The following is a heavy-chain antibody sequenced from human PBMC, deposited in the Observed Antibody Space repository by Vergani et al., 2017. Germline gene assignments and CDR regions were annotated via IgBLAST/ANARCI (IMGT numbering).Heavy chain of an antibody. CDR1: GGSFSGYY. V-gene: IGHV4-34*01. D-gene: IGHD2-2*01. CDR3: ARGYCSSTSCYAPYYYYGMDV. CDR2: INHSGST. J-gene: IGHJ6*02. Sequence: QVQLQQWGAGLLKPSETLSLTCAVYGGSFSGYYWSWIRQPPGKGLEWLGEINHSGSTNYNPSLKSRVTISVDTSKNQFSLKLSSVTAADTAVYYCARGYCSSTSCYAPYYYYGMDVWGQGTTVTVSS.